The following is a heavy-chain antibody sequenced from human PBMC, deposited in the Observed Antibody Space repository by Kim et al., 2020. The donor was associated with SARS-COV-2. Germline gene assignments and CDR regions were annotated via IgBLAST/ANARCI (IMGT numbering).Heavy chain of an antibody. V-gene: IGHV3-53*01. Sequence: YSADSVKGRFTISRDNSKNTLYLQMNSLRAEDTAVYYCARDPYYYYGMDVWGQGTTVTVSS. CDR3: ARDPYYYYGMDV. J-gene: IGHJ6*02.